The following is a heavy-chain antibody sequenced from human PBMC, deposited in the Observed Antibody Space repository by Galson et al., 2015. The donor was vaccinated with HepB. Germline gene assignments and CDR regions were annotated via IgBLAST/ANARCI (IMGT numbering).Heavy chain of an antibody. CDR1: GGSISSSSYY. J-gene: IGHJ3*02. D-gene: IGHD1-26*01. V-gene: IGHV4-39*07. CDR2: IYYSGST. Sequence: TLSLTCTVSGGSISSSSYYWGWIRQPPGKGLEWIGSIYYSGSTYYNPSLKSRVTISVDTSKNQFSLKLSSVTAADTAVYYCARVGYSGSYGAFDIWGQGTMVTVSS. CDR3: ARVGYSGSYGAFDI.